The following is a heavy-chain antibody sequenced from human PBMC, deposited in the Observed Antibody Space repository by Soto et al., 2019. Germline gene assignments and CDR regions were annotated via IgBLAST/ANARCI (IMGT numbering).Heavy chain of an antibody. CDR2: INYSGST. D-gene: IGHD4-17*01. V-gene: IGHV4-39*01. J-gene: IGHJ3*02. CDR1: GGSISSSNYY. CDR3: AIHLHERGGDYEPDAFDI. Sequence: SETLSLTCTVSGGSISSSNYYWGWIRQPPGKGLEWIGSINYSGSTYYNTSLKSRVTISVDTSKNQFSLKLSFMTAADTAVYYCAIHLHERGGDYEPDAFDIWGQGTMVTVSS.